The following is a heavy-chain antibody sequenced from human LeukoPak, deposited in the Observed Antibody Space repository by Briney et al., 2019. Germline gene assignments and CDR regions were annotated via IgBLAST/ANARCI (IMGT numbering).Heavy chain of an antibody. CDR3: ARATTVTVVGGDY. CDR1: GGTFGSYT. V-gene: IGHV1-69*02. CDR2: IIPILGIA. D-gene: IGHD4-11*01. Sequence: SVKVSCKASGGTFGSYTISWVRQAPGQGLEWMGRIIPILGIANYAQKFQGRVTITADKSTSTAYMELSSLRSEDTAVYYCARATTVTVVGGDYWGQGTLVTVSS. J-gene: IGHJ4*02.